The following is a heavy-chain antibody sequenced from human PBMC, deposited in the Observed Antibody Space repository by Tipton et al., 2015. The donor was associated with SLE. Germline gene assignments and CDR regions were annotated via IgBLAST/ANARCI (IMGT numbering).Heavy chain of an antibody. CDR1: GGSISSHY. Sequence: TLSLTCTVSGGSISSHYWSWIRQPPGKGLEWIGSIYYSGSTYYNPSLKSRVTISVDTSKNQFSLKLSSVTAADTAVYYCARVAVRGVQFMERFDYWGQGTLVTVSS. V-gene: IGHV4-59*11. CDR3: ARVAVRGVQFMERFDY. CDR2: IYYSGST. J-gene: IGHJ4*02. D-gene: IGHD3-10*01.